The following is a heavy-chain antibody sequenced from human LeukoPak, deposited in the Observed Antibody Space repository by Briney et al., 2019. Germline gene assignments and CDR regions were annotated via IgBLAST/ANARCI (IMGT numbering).Heavy chain of an antibody. Sequence: SETLSLTCTVSADSISTYHWNWIRKPPGKGLEWIAYMQSTGNSKYNPSLRSRVTMFVDKSNNQVALILRSVTAADTAVYYCARDKQHSYGRYFDHWGQGALVTLS. D-gene: IGHD5-18*01. V-gene: IGHV4-59*01. J-gene: IGHJ4*02. CDR1: ADSISTYH. CDR2: MQSTGNS. CDR3: ARDKQHSYGRYFDH.